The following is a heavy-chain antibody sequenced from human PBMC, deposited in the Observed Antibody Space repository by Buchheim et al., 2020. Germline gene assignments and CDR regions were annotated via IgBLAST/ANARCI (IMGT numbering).Heavy chain of an antibody. J-gene: IGHJ4*02. CDR3: VRSYCGGDCYSTPFGY. D-gene: IGHD2-21*02. Sequence: QVQLVESGGGVVQPGRSLRLSCAASGFTFSSYGMHWVRQAPGKGLEWVAVISYDGSNKYYADSVKGRFTISRDNSKNTLYLQMNSLTDEDTAVYYCVRSYCGGDCYSTPFGYWGQGTL. V-gene: IGHV3-30*03. CDR1: GFTFSSYG. CDR2: ISYDGSNK.